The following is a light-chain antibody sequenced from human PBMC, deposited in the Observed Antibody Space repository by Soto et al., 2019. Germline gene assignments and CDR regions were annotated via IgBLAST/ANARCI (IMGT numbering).Light chain of an antibody. J-gene: IGKJ4*01. CDR2: GAS. Sequence: EIVMTQSPATRSVYPGERATLSCRASQSVSRNLAWYQQKPGQAPRLLIYGASTRATGIPARFSGSGSGTEFTLTISSLQSEDFAVYYCQQYNNWPALTFGGGTKVEIK. CDR1: QSVSRN. CDR3: QQYNNWPALT. V-gene: IGKV3-15*01.